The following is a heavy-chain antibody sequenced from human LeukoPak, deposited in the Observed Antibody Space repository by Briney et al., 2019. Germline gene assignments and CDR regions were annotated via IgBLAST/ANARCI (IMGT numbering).Heavy chain of an antibody. J-gene: IGHJ4*02. CDR3: ATGEVDY. CDR1: GFTFSSYG. V-gene: IGHV3-30*03. D-gene: IGHD2-21*01. CDR2: ISYDGSNK. Sequence: GGSLRLSCAASGFTFSSYGMHWVRQAPGKGLEWVAVISYDGSNKYYADSVKGRFTISRDNSKNTLYLQMNSLRAEDTAVYYCATGEVDYWGQGTLVTVSS.